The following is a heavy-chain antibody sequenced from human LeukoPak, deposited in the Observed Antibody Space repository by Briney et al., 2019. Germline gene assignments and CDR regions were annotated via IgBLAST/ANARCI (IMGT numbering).Heavy chain of an antibody. Sequence: GGSLRLSCAASGFIFSSYWMSWVRQAPGKGLEWVANMKQDGSEKYYVDSVKGRFTISRDNAKNSLYLQMNSLRAEDTAVYYCARGGYYYDSSGYYDYWGQGTLVTVSS. D-gene: IGHD3-22*01. V-gene: IGHV3-7*01. CDR1: GFIFSSYW. CDR3: ARGGYYYDSSGYYDY. CDR2: MKQDGSEK. J-gene: IGHJ4*02.